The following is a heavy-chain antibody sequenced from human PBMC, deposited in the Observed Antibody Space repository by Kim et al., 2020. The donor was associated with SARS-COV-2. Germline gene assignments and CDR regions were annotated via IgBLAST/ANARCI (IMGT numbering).Heavy chain of an antibody. CDR3: AREGMVVETTVAFDI. V-gene: IGHV4-34*01. J-gene: IGHJ3*02. D-gene: IGHD3-10*01. Sequence: PALKSRVTISVDTAKNQFSLKLSSVTAADTAVYYCAREGMVVETTVAFDIWGQGTMVTVSS.